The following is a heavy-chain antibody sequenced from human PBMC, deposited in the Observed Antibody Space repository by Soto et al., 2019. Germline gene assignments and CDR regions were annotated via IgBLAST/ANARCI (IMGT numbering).Heavy chain of an antibody. CDR2: INPNSGGT. CDR1: GYTFTGYY. CDR3: ARAQGAYCRGGSCSTPFHPGDY. Sequence: ASVKVSCKASGYTFTGYYMHWVRQAPGQGLEWMGWINPNSGGTNYAQKFQGWVTMTRDTSISTAYMELSRLRSDDTAVYYCARAQGAYCRGGSCSTPFHPGDYWGQGTLVTVSS. D-gene: IGHD2-15*01. V-gene: IGHV1-2*04. J-gene: IGHJ4*02.